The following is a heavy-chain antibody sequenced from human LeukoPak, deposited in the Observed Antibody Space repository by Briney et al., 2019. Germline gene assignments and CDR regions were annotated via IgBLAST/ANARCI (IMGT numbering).Heavy chain of an antibody. Sequence: PSETLSLTCTVSGGSISSYYWSWIRQPAGKGLEWIGRIYTSGSTNYNPSLKSRVTMSVDTSKNQFSLKLSSVTAADTAVYYCARVLTMVRGVMGYYFDYWGQGTLVTVSS. D-gene: IGHD3-10*01. CDR2: IYTSGST. CDR1: GGSISSYY. CDR3: ARVLTMVRGVMGYYFDY. J-gene: IGHJ4*02. V-gene: IGHV4-4*07.